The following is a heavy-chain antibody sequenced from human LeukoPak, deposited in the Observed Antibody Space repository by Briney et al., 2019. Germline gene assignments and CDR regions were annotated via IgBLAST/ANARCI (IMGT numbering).Heavy chain of an antibody. Sequence: GGSLRLSCAASGFTFSNSAMSWVRQAPGKGLEWVSAIGGSGATTYYADSVKGRFTISRDNSKNTLDLQMNSLRAEDTAVYYCAKRSSSGYSIYFDYWGQGTLVTVSS. D-gene: IGHD3-22*01. CDR1: GFTFSNSA. CDR2: IGGSGATT. J-gene: IGHJ4*02. CDR3: AKRSSSGYSIYFDY. V-gene: IGHV3-23*01.